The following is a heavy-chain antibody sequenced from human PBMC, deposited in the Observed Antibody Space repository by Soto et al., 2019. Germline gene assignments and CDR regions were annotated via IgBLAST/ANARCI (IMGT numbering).Heavy chain of an antibody. CDR3: ATHSPSGSYYYYYYMDV. J-gene: IGHJ6*03. CDR2: IYHSGST. Sequence: QVQLQESGPGLVKPSGTLSLTCAVSSGSISSSNWWSWVRQPPGKGREWIGEIYHSGSTNYNPSLKSRVTISVDKSKNQFSLKLSSVTAADTAVYYCATHSPSGSYYYYYYMDVWGKGTTVTVSS. D-gene: IGHD3-10*01. V-gene: IGHV4-4*02. CDR1: SGSISSSNW.